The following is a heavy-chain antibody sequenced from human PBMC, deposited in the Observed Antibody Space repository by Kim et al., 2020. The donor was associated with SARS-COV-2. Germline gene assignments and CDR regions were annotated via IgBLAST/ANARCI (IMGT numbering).Heavy chain of an antibody. CDR3: ARHPVSITIFGVVISYWYFDL. V-gene: IGHV7-4-1*02. CDR1: GYTFTSYA. Sequence: ASVKVSCKASGYTFTSYAMNWVRQAPGQGLEWMGWINTNTGNPTYAQGFTGRFVFSLDTSVSTAYLQISSLKAEDTAVYYCARHPVSITIFGVVISYWYFDLWGRCTLVTVSS. CDR2: INTNTGNP. D-gene: IGHD3-3*01. J-gene: IGHJ2*01.